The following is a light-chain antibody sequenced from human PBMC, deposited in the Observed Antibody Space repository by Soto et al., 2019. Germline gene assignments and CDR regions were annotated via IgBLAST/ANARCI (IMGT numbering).Light chain of an antibody. CDR2: GAS. Sequence: EIVMTQSPATLSVSPGERATLSCRASQSISSDLAWYQQKPGQAPRLLIYGASTRATGIPTRFSGSGSGTEFTLTIGSLKSEDFAVYYCQQYNNWPPYTFGQGTKVDIK. J-gene: IGKJ2*01. CDR1: QSISSD. CDR3: QQYNNWPPYT. V-gene: IGKV3-15*01.